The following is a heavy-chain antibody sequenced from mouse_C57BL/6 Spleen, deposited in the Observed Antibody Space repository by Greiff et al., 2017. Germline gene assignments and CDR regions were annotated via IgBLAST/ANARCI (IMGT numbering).Heavy chain of an antibody. V-gene: IGHV8-8*01. CDR2: IWWDDDK. Sequence: QVTLKVSGPGILQPSQTLSLTCSFSGFSLSTFGMGVGWIRQPSGKGLEWLAHIWWDDDKYYNPALKSRLTISKDTSKNHVFLKIANVDTADTATYYCARSYYYGSSYWYFDVWGTGTTVTVSS. D-gene: IGHD1-1*01. CDR3: ARSYYYGSSYWYFDV. CDR1: GFSLSTFGMG. J-gene: IGHJ1*03.